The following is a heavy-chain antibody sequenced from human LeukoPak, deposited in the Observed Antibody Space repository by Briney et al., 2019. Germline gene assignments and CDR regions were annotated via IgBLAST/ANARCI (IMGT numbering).Heavy chain of an antibody. J-gene: IGHJ4*02. D-gene: IGHD1-26*01. V-gene: IGHV3-48*03. CDR2: ISSSGSTV. CDR1: GFTFSSYE. CDR3: ARQVGATFEVDY. Sequence: GGSLRLSCAASGFTFSSYEMNWVRQAPGKGLEWVSYISSSGSTVYYADSVKGRFTISRDNAKNSLYLQMNSLRAEDTAVYYCARQVGATFEVDYWGQGTLVTVSS.